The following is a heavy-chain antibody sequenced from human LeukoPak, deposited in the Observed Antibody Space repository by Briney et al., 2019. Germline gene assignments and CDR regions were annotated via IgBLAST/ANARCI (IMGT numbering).Heavy chain of an antibody. CDR2: IYYSGST. CDR3: ARAISGWSPFDY. Sequence: PSETLSLTCTVSGGSISSYYWSWIRQPPGKGLEWIGYIYYSGSTNYNPSLKSRVTISVDTSKNQFSLKLSSVTAADTAVYYCARAISGWSPFDYWGQGTLVTVSS. D-gene: IGHD6-19*01. CDR1: GGSISSYY. J-gene: IGHJ4*02. V-gene: IGHV4-59*01.